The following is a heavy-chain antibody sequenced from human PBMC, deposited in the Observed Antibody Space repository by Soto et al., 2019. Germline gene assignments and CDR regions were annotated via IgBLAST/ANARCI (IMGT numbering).Heavy chain of an antibody. V-gene: IGHV1-3*01. D-gene: IGHD3-9*01. CDR3: ARDFRYDILTGYYTPLAFDY. CDR1: GYTFTSYA. Sequence: QVQLVQSGAEVKKPGASVKVSCKASGYTFTSYAMHWVRQAPGQRLEWMGWFNARNGNTKYSQKFQGRVTITRDTSASTAYMELSSLRSEDTAVYYCARDFRYDILTGYYTPLAFDYWGQGTLVTVSS. CDR2: FNARNGNT. J-gene: IGHJ4*02.